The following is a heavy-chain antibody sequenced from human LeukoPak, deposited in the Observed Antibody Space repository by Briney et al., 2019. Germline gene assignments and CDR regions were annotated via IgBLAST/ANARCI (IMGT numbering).Heavy chain of an antibody. J-gene: IGHJ3*02. V-gene: IGHV3-21*01. CDR2: ISSSSSYI. D-gene: IGHD1-1*01. CDR1: GFTFSSYS. CDR3: AKNGGWYAFDI. Sequence: GGSLRLSCAASGFTFSSYSMNWVRQAPGKGLEWVSSISSSSSYIYYADSLKGRFTISRDNAKNSLYLQMNSRRAEDTAVYYCAKNGGWYAFDIWGQGTMVTVSS.